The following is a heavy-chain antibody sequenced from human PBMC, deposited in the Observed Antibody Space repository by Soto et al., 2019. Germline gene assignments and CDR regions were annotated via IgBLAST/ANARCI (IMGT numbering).Heavy chain of an antibody. CDR1: GYTFTSYG. CDR3: ARYMWTRSAPQNFFDY. CDR2: ISPNSGDT. V-gene: IGHV1-18*01. Sequence: GASVKVSCKASGYTFTSYGISWVRQAPGEGLEWMGWISPNSGDTRYAQNLQGRVTMTTDTSTSTAYMELRSLSSDDTAVYYCARYMWTRSAPQNFFDYWGQGALVTVPS. J-gene: IGHJ4*02. D-gene: IGHD6-25*01.